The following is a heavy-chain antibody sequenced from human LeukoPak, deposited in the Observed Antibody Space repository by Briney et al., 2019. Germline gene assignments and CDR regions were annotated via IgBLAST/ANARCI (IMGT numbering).Heavy chain of an antibody. CDR3: ARGCSSTSCPADL. CDR2: IGSGGSTL. V-gene: IGHV3-48*01. J-gene: IGHJ4*01. D-gene: IGHD2-2*01. Sequence: GGSLRLSCVPSALTSSAYSMKWVRQAPGKGLEWVSYIGSGGSTLYYADSVKGRFTISRDNSEKTLYLQMNSLRAEDTAVYYCARGCSSTSCPADLWGQGTLVAVSS. CDR1: ALTSSAYS.